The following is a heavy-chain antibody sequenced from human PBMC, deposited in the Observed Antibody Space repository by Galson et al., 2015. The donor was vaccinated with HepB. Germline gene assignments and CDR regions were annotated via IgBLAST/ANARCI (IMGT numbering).Heavy chain of an antibody. CDR2: ISDYNGNT. D-gene: IGHD3-9*01. CDR1: GYTFTKYG. J-gene: IGHJ4*02. CDR3: ALTGYYFYW. V-gene: IGHV1-18*01. Sequence: SVKVSCKASGYTFTKYGISWVRQAPRQGLEWMGWISDYNGNTKYAQKFQGRVTMTTDSSTSIAYMELRSLRSDDTAVYYCALTGYYFYWCGQGTLVTVSS.